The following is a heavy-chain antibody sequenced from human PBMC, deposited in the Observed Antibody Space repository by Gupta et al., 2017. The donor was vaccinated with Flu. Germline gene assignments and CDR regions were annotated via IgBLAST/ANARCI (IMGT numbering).Heavy chain of an antibody. CDR3: ARKYCSSTSCYFDY. J-gene: IGHJ4*02. D-gene: IGHD2-2*01. V-gene: IGHV3-30-3*01. CDR2: ISYDGSNK. CDR1: GFTFSSYA. Sequence: QVQLEESGGGVAQPGRCLRLSCAASGFTFSSYAMHWVRQAPGKGLGWVAVISYDGSNKYYADSVKGRFTISRDNSKNTLYLQMNSLRAEDTAVYYCARKYCSSTSCYFDYWGQGTLVTVSS.